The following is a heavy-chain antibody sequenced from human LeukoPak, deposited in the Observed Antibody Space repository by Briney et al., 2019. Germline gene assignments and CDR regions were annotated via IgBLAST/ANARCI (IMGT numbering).Heavy chain of an antibody. CDR3: ATKYSSGWYAHTFDY. J-gene: IGHJ4*02. Sequence: SVKVSRKASGGTFSSYAISWVRQAPGQGLEWMGGIIPIFGTANYAQKFQGRVTITADESTSTAYMELSSLRSEDTAVYYCATKYSSGWYAHTFDYWGQGTLVTVSS. CDR2: IIPIFGTA. V-gene: IGHV1-69*13. D-gene: IGHD6-19*01. CDR1: GGTFSSYA.